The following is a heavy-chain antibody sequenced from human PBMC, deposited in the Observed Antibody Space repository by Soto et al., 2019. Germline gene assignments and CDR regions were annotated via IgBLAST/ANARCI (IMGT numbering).Heavy chain of an antibody. CDR2: IYSGGST. V-gene: IGHV3-53*02. J-gene: IGHJ6*02. CDR3: ARGSGSITIFGVDAYYYGMDV. Sequence: EVQLVETGGGLIQPGGSLRLSCAASGFTVSSNYMSWVRQAPGKGLEWVSVIYSGGSTYYADSVKGRFTISRDNSKNTLYLQMNSLRAEDTAVYYCARGSGSITIFGVDAYYYGMDVWGQGPTVTVSS. CDR1: GFTVSSNY. D-gene: IGHD3-3*01.